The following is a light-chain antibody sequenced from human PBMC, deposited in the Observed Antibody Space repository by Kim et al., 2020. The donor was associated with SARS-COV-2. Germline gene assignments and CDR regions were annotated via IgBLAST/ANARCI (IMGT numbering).Light chain of an antibody. V-gene: IGLV3-1*01. CDR1: KLGDKY. CDR2: RDN. CDR3: QAWDSSIYV. Sequence: SVSPGQTASITCSGDKLGDKYASWYQQKPGHSPVVVIFRDNRRPSGIPERFSGSNSGNTATLTISGTQAMDEADYYCQAWDSSIYVFGTGTKVTVL. J-gene: IGLJ1*01.